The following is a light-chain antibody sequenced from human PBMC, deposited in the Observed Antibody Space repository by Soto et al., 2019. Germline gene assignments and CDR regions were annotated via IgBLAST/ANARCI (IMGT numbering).Light chain of an antibody. V-gene: IGLV1-47*01. J-gene: IGLJ1*01. CDR3: AAWDDSLSIDV. Sequence: QSVLTQPPSASGTPGQRVTISCSGSSSNIGSNYVYWYQQLPGTAPKLLIYRNNQRPSGVPDRFSGSKSGTSASLAISGLRSDDEADYYCAAWDDSLSIDVFGTGTKVTVL. CDR1: SSNIGSNY. CDR2: RNN.